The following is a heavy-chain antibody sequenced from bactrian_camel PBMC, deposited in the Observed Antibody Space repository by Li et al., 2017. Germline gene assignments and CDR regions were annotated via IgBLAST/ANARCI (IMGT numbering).Heavy chain of an antibody. CDR1: GFTESGNY. V-gene: IGHV3S28*01. Sequence: QLVESGGGSVEAGGSVRLSCVASGFTESGNYVAWIRQAPAKGREGVASIYTGTDRTYYADSVKGRVAIWQDNAKNTIYLQINYLRPEDTAIYYCAADLLLMRPLDPSEYKYWGQGTQVTVS. D-gene: IGHD1*01. CDR2: IYTGTDRT. J-gene: IGHJ4*01. CDR3: AADLLLMRPLDPSEYKY.